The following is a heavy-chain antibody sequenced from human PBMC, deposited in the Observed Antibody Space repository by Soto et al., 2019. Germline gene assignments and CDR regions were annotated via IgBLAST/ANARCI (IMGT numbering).Heavy chain of an antibody. CDR1: GGTFSSYA. CDR3: ARDVRYTLNNYYYYYGMDV. CDR2: IIPIFGTA. D-gene: IGHD1-20*01. J-gene: IGHJ6*02. Sequence: SVKVSCKASGGTFSSYAISWVRQAPGQGLEWMGGIIPIFGTANYAQKFQSRVTITADESTSTAYMELSSLRSEDTAVYYCARDVRYTLNNYYYYYGMDVWGQGTTVTVSS. V-gene: IGHV1-69*13.